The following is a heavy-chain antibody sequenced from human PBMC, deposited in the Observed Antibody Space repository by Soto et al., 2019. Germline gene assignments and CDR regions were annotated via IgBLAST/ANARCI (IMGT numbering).Heavy chain of an antibody. Sequence: QVQLVESGGGVVQPGRSLRLSCAASGFTFSSYGMHWVRQAQGKGLEWVAVILYDGSKKYYADSVKGRFTISRDNSKNTLYLQMGSLRAEDTALYFCVKDGSSGWPYFDDMDVWGQGTTVTVSS. CDR3: VKDGSSGWPYFDDMDV. D-gene: IGHD6-19*01. CDR2: ILYDGSKK. J-gene: IGHJ6*02. V-gene: IGHV3-30*18. CDR1: GFTFSSYG.